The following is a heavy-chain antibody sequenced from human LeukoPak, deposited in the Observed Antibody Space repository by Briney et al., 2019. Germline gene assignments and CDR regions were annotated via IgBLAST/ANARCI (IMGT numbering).Heavy chain of an antibody. CDR3: AREGFYDILTGDQGDWFDP. CDR2: IKQDGSEI. CDR1: GFTFSSYW. Sequence: TGGSLRLSCAASGFTFSSYWMSWVRQAPGKGLEWVANIKQDGSEIYYVDSVKGRFTISRDNAKDTLYLQMNSLRAEDTAMYYCAREGFYDILTGDQGDWFDPWGQGTLVTVSS. J-gene: IGHJ5*02. D-gene: IGHD3-9*01. V-gene: IGHV3-7*01.